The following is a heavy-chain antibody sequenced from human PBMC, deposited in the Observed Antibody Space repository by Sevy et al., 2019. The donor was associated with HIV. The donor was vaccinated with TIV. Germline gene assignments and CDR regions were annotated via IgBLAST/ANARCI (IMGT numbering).Heavy chain of an antibody. CDR3: ATSSGWYFNAFDI. V-gene: IGHV4-59*01. Sequence: SETLSLTYTVSGGSISSYYWSWIRQPPGKGLEWIGYIYYSGSTNYNPSLKSRVTISVDTSKNQFSLKLSSVTAADTAVYYCATSSGWYFNAFDIWGQGTMVTVSS. J-gene: IGHJ3*02. CDR2: IYYSGST. D-gene: IGHD6-19*01. CDR1: GGSISSYY.